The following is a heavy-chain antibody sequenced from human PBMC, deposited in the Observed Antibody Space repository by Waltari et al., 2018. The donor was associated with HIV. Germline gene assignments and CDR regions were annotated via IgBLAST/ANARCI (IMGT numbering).Heavy chain of an antibody. CDR1: GFTFSSYA. CDR2: ISGSGGST. V-gene: IGHV3-23*01. Sequence: EVQLLESGGGLVQPGGSLRLSCAASGFTFSSYAMSWVRQAPGKGLEWVSAISGSGGSTYYADSVKGRLTISRDNSKNTLYLQMNSLRAEDTAVYYCAKDFGGNYYYDSSGYNNWFDPWGQGTLVTVSS. D-gene: IGHD3-22*01. CDR3: AKDFGGNYYYDSSGYNNWFDP. J-gene: IGHJ5*02.